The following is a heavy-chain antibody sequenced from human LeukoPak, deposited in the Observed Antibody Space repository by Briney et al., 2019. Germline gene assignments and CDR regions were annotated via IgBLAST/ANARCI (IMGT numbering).Heavy chain of an antibody. D-gene: IGHD3-3*01. Sequence: SVKVSCKASGGTFSSYAISWVRQAPGQGLEWMGGIIPIFGTANYAQKFQGRVTITADESTSTAYMELGSLRSEDTAVYYCTAHPRDTIFGVVTYWGQGTLVTVSS. J-gene: IGHJ4*02. CDR1: GGTFSSYA. V-gene: IGHV1-69*13. CDR2: IIPIFGTA. CDR3: TAHPRDTIFGVVTY.